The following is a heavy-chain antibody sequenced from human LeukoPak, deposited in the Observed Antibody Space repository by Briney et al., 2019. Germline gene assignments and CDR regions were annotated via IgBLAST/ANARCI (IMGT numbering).Heavy chain of an antibody. J-gene: IGHJ6*02. CDR2: ITWDGGST. CDR1: GFTFNDYA. V-gene: IGHV3-43D*03. D-gene: IGHD2-15*01. Sequence: GGSLRLSCAASGFTFNDYAMHWVRQAPGKGLEWVSLITWDGGSTYYADSVKGRFTISRNNSRNSLYLQMHSLRAEDTAVYYCAKVGRCSGGSCYYDTGLVVWGQGTTVTVSS. CDR3: AKVGRCSGGSCYYDTGLVV.